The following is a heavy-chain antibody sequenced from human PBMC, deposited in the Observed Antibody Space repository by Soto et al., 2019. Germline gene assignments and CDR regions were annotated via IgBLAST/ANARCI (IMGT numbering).Heavy chain of an antibody. Sequence: GGSLRLSCAASGFTFSSYGMHWVRQAPGKGLEWVAVISYDGSNKYYADSVKGRFTISRDNSKNTLYLQMNSLRAEDTAVYYCAKAWAWRSFDWFLDYWGQGTLVTVSS. CDR3: AKAWAWRSFDWFLDY. D-gene: IGHD3-9*01. J-gene: IGHJ4*02. CDR1: GFTFSSYG. V-gene: IGHV3-30*18. CDR2: ISYDGSNK.